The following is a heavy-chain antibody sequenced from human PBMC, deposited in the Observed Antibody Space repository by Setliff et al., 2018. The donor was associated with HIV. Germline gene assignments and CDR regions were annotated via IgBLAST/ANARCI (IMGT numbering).Heavy chain of an antibody. J-gene: IGHJ6*02. CDR2: INYSGRT. CDR3: ARVVWTAAAGTIDYFYYGLDV. D-gene: IGHD6-13*01. CDR1: GASFSAYY. V-gene: IGHV4-34*01. Sequence: SETLSLTCAVYGASFSAYYWSWIRQPPGKGLEWIGEINYSGRTKYKASLKSRVTISADTSKNQFSLKLSSVTAADTAVYFCARVVWTAAAGTIDYFYYGLDVWGQGTTVTVSS.